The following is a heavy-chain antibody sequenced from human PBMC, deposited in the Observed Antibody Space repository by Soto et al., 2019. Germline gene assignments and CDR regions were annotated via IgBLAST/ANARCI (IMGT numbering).Heavy chain of an antibody. V-gene: IGHV1-46*01. CDR3: ARERGRYYDSSGYYDY. D-gene: IGHD3-22*01. Sequence: QVQLVQSGAEVKKPGASVKVSCKASGYTFTSYYMHWVRQAPGQGLEWMGIINPSGGSTSYAQKFQGRVTMTRDTSTSTVYMELSSLRSEDTAVYYCARERGRYYDSSGYYDYWGQGTLVTVSS. J-gene: IGHJ4*02. CDR2: INPSGGST. CDR1: GYTFTSYY.